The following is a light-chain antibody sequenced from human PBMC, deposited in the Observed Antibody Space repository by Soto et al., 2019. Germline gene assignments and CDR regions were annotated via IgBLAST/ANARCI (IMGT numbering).Light chain of an antibody. CDR1: SSNIGSNY. J-gene: IGLJ1*01. V-gene: IGLV1-51*01. Sequence: QSVLTQPPSVSAAPGQKVTISCSGSSSNIGSNYVCWYQQLPGTAPKLLIYDNNKPPSGIPDRFSGSKSGTSATLGITGLQTGDEADYYCGTWDYRMSNYVFGTGTKV. CDR2: DNN. CDR3: GTWDYRMSNYV.